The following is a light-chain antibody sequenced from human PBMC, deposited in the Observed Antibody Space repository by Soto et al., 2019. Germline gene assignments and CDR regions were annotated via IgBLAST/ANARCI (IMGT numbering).Light chain of an antibody. CDR1: SSDVGGSKF. Sequence: QSALTQPRSVSGSPGQSVTISCNGSSSDVGGSKFVSWYQQHPVKAPKLVIYDVTKRPSGVPDRFSGSKSGNTASLTISGLQAEDEADSYCCSYAGNSLWVFGGGTKLTVL. J-gene: IGLJ3*02. CDR3: CSYAGNSLWV. CDR2: DVT. V-gene: IGLV2-11*01.